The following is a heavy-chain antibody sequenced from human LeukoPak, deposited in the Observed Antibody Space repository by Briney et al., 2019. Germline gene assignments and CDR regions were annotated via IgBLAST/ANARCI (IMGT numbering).Heavy chain of an antibody. J-gene: IGHJ4*02. CDR2: INPSGGST. CDR3: ARGNLTYYDFWSGYHFDY. D-gene: IGHD3-3*01. V-gene: IGHV1-46*03. CDR1: GYTFTSYY. Sequence: ASVKVSCKASGYTFTSYYMHWVRQAPGQGLEWMGIINPSGGSTSYAQKFQGRVTMTRDTSTSTVYMELSSLRSEDTAVYYCARGNLTYYDFWSGYHFDYWGQGTLVTVS.